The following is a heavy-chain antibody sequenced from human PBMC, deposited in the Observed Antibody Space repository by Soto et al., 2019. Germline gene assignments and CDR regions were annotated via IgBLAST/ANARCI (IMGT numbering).Heavy chain of an antibody. V-gene: IGHV3-23*01. D-gene: IGHD2-8*01. CDR2: ISGSGGST. Sequence: GGSLRLSCAASGFTFSSYAMSWVRQAPGKGLEWVSAISGSGGSTYYADSVKGRFTISRDNSKNTLYLQMNSLRAEDTAVYYCAKMYPEAAYYYSYYMDVWGKGTTVTVSS. CDR3: AKMYPEAAYYYSYYMDV. J-gene: IGHJ6*03. CDR1: GFTFSSYA.